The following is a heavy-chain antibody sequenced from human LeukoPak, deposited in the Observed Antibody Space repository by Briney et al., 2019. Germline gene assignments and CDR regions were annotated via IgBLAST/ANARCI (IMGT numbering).Heavy chain of an antibody. CDR3: ARVRTGTILRLKNYDY. CDR2: IKQDGSEK. Sequence: GGSLRLSCAASGFTFSSYWMSWVRQAPGKGLEWVANIKQDGSEKYYVDSVEGRFTISRDNAKNSLYLQMNSLRAEDTAVYYCARVRTGTILRLKNYDYWGQGTLVTVSS. D-gene: IGHD1-7*01. J-gene: IGHJ4*02. V-gene: IGHV3-7*01. CDR1: GFTFSSYW.